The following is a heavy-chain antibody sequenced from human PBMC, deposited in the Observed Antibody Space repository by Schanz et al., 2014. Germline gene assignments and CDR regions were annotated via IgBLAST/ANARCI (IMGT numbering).Heavy chain of an antibody. CDR1: GFTFSSYA. CDR2: ISGGGGTT. V-gene: IGHV3-23*01. Sequence: EVQLLESGGGLVQPGGSLRLSCAASGFTFSSYAMSWVRQAPGKGLEWVSAISGGGGTTYYTDSVKGRFTISRDNSKSTLYLQMNSLRAEDTAVYYCTTDNGHFAFDFWGQGTMVTVSS. J-gene: IGHJ3*01. CDR3: TTDNGHFAFDF. D-gene: IGHD2-8*01.